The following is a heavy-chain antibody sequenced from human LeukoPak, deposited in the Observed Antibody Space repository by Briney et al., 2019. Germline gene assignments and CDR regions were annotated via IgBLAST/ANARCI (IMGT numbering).Heavy chain of an antibody. CDR1: GYAISSGYY. D-gene: IGHD3-22*01. J-gene: IGHJ3*01. Sequence: SETLSLTCTVSGYAISSGYYWGWIRRTPGRGLEWIAKIFHDGTTHYNPSLKSRLTISVDTSRNDFSLRLNSVTASDTAIYYCVRDSSGTLAFDVWGQGTMVTVSS. CDR3: VRDSSGTLAFDV. CDR2: IFHDGTT. V-gene: IGHV4-38-2*02.